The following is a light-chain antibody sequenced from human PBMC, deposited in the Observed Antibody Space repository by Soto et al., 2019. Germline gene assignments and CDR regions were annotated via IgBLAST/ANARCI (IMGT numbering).Light chain of an antibody. CDR3: QQYSSPPPIT. CDR1: QSVRSNY. J-gene: IGKJ5*01. CDR2: DVS. V-gene: IGKV3-20*01. Sequence: EIVWTQSPGTLSLSPGERAALSCRASQSVRSNYLAWYQQKPGQAPRLLMYDVSKRATGIPDRFSGGGSGTDFTLTISRLEPEDFAVYYCQQYSSPPPITFGQGTRLEIK.